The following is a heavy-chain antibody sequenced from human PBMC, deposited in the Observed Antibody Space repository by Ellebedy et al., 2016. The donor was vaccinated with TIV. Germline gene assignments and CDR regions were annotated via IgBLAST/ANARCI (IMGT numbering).Heavy chain of an antibody. D-gene: IGHD2-21*02. CDR1: GLTFSSSW. J-gene: IGHJ4*02. CDR3: ARALGGGDCY. V-gene: IGHV3-74*03. CDR2: INNDGSDT. Sequence: GGSLRLXXVVSGLTFSSSWMHWVRQAPGKGLVWVSRINNDGSDTKYADYVQGRFTISRDNAKNSLYLQMNSLRAEDTAVYYCARALGGGDCYWGQGTLVTVSS.